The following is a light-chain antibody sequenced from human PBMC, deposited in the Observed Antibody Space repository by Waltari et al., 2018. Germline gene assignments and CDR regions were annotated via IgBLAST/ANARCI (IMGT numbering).Light chain of an antibody. CDR1: SSDVGSYKL. CDR2: ADS. CDR3: CSYAGSSTVK. J-gene: IGLJ2*01. Sequence: QSALTQPASVSGSPGQSITISCTGTSSDVGSYKLVSWYQQHPGNAPILVIYADSNRPSGSSNRFSGYKSGNTASLTISGLQAEDEAAYYCCSYAGSSTVKFGEGTYLTVL. V-gene: IGLV2-23*01.